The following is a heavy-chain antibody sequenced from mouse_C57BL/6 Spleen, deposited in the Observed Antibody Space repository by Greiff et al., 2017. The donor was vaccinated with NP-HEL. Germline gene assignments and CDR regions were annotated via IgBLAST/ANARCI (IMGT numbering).Heavy chain of an antibody. CDR2: IWRGGST. CDR3: AKNTGVLTYFDV. Sequence: VNVVESGPGLVQPSQSLSITCTVSGFSLTSYGVHWVRQSPGKGLEWLGVIWRGGSTDYNAAFMSRLSITKDNSKSQVFFKMNSLQADDTAIYYCAKNTGVLTYFDVWGTGTTVTVSS. CDR1: GFSLTSYG. D-gene: IGHD1-1*01. J-gene: IGHJ1*03. V-gene: IGHV2-5*01.